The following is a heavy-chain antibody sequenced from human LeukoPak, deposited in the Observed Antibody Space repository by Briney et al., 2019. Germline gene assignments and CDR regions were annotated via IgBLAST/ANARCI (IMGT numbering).Heavy chain of an antibody. CDR1: GYTFTGYY. J-gene: IGHJ4*02. D-gene: IGHD5-12*01. Sequence: ASVKVSCKASGYTFTGYYMHWVRQAPGQGLEWMGRINPNSGGTNYAQKFQGRVTMTRDTSISTAYMELSRLRSDDTAVYYCASSLPRGPYYFDYWGQGTLATVSS. V-gene: IGHV1-2*06. CDR2: INPNSGGT. CDR3: ASSLPRGPYYFDY.